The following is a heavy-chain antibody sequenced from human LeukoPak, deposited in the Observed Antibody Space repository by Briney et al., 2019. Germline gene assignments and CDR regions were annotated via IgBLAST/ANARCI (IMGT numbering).Heavy chain of an antibody. V-gene: IGHV4-39*01. CDR3: ARSGGFLDY. J-gene: IGHJ4*02. CDR1: GGSISSSSYY. CDR2: IYYSGST. Sequence: SETLSLTCTVSGGSISSSSYYWGWIRQPPGKGLEWIGSIYYSGSTYYNPPLKSRVTISVDTSKNQFSLKLSSVTAADTAVYYCARSGGFLDYWGQGTLVTVSS. D-gene: IGHD3-10*01.